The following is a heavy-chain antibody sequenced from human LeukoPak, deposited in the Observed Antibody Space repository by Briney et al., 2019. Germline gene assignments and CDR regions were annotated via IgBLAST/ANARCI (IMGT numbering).Heavy chain of an antibody. CDR1: GFTFSSYS. V-gene: IGHV3-21*04. D-gene: IGHD4-17*01. CDR2: ISSSSSYI. CDR3: AKKAEAFGDSVTQH. Sequence: GGSLRLSCAASGFTFSSYSMTWVRQAPGKGLEWVSSISSSSSYIYYADSVKGRFTISRDNSKNTLYLQMSSLRVEDTAVYYCAKKAEAFGDSVTQHWGQGTLVSVSS. J-gene: IGHJ1*01.